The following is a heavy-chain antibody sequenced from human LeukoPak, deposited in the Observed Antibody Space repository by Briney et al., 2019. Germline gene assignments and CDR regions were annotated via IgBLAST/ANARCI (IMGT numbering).Heavy chain of an antibody. V-gene: IGHV3-21*01. Sequence: GSLRLSCAASGFTFSSYSMNWVRPAPGKGLEWVSSISSSSSYIYYADSVKGRFTISRDNAKNSLYLQMNSLRAEGTAVYYCAREYYGSGSSIGFYYYYGMDVWGQGTTVTVSS. CDR2: ISSSSSYI. CDR1: GFTFSSYS. J-gene: IGHJ6*02. CDR3: AREYYGSGSSIGFYYYYGMDV. D-gene: IGHD3-10*01.